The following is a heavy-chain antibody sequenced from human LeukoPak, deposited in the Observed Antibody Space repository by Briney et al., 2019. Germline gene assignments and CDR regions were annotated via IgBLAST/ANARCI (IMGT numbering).Heavy chain of an antibody. CDR2: SYYNGDT. V-gene: IGHV4-39*01. CDR3: ARLGIAAAGSGGY. J-gene: IGHJ4*02. Sequence: SETLSLTCTVSGDSISSHTYYWGWIRQPPGKGLEWIGSSYYNGDTCYNSSLKSRVTISVDTSKNQFSLKLTSVTAADTAVYYCARLGIAAAGSGGYWGQGTLVTVSS. D-gene: IGHD6-13*01. CDR1: GDSISSHTYY.